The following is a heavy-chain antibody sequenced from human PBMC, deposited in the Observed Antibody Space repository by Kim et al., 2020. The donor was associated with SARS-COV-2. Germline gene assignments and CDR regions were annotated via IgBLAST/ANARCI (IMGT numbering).Heavy chain of an antibody. V-gene: IGHV3-11*06. J-gene: IGHJ5*02. CDR3: ARDYPPGSGSYYYWFDP. Sequence: VKGRFTISRDNAKNSLYLQMNSLRAEDTAVYYCARDYPPGSGSYYYWFDPWGQGTLVTVSS. D-gene: IGHD1-26*01.